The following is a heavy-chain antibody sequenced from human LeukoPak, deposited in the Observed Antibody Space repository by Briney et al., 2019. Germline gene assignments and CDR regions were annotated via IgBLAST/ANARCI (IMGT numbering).Heavy chain of an antibody. CDR2: MNPNSGNT. CDR3: ARRSYSSSGVYYYYYMDV. J-gene: IGHJ6*03. D-gene: IGHD6-13*01. CDR1: GYTFTSYD. Sequence: EASVKVSCKASGYTFTSYDINSVRQATGQGLGWMGWMNPNSGNTGYTQKFQGRVTMTRNTSISTTYMELSRLRSEDTAVYYCARRSYSSSGVYYYYYMDVWGEGTTVTVSS. V-gene: IGHV1-8*01.